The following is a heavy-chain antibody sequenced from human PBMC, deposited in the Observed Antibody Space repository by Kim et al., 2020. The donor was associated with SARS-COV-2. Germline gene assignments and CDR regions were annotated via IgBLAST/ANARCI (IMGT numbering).Heavy chain of an antibody. CDR3: VAAIGSRIFDY. V-gene: IGHV3-30*04. J-gene: IGHJ4*01. Sequence: GGSLRLSCAASGFTFSNHSLHWVRQAPGKGLVWVARISCDGSHIYYPDSVKGRFIISRDNTKSTLYLQMNSLRPEDTAVYYCVAAIGSRIFDYYGYVTL. CDR1: GFTFSNHS. CDR2: ISCDGSHI. D-gene: IGHD6-6*01.